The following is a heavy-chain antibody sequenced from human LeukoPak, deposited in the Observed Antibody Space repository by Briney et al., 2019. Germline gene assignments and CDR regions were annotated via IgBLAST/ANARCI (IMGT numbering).Heavy chain of an antibody. Sequence: ASVKVSCKASGYTFTTYYMHWVRQAPGQGLEWMGWMNPNSGNTGYAQKFQGRVTLTRNTSISTAYMELSSLRSEDTAVYYCARVHLGGLWFLWGQGTLVTVSS. CDR1: GYTFTTYY. J-gene: IGHJ4*02. CDR3: ARVHLGGLWFL. CDR2: MNPNSGNT. V-gene: IGHV1-8*02. D-gene: IGHD3-10*01.